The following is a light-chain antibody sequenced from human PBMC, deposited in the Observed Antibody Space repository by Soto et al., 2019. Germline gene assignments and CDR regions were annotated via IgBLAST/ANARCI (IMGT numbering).Light chain of an antibody. CDR2: SDN. J-gene: IGLJ3*02. CDR1: SSNIGSNA. Sequence: QLVLTQPPSASGTPGQRVTISCSGSSSNIGSNAVSWYQQLPGTAPKLLIYSDNQRPSVVPDRFSGSKSGTSASLAISGLQSEDEADYYCATWDDSLNGQGVFGGGTKVTVL. V-gene: IGLV1-44*01. CDR3: ATWDDSLNGQGV.